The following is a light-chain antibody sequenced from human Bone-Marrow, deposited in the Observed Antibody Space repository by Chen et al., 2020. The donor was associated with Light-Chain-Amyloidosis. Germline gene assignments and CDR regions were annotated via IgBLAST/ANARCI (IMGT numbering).Light chain of an antibody. J-gene: IGLJ2*01. CDR1: DLPTEY. V-gene: IGLV3-25*03. CDR2: RDT. Sequence: SYELTQPPSVSVSPGQTARTTCSGDDLPTEYAYWYQQKPGQAPVLVIHRDTERPSGNSERFSGSSSGTTATLTISGVQAEDEADYHCQSADSSGTYEVIFGGGTKLTVL. CDR3: QSADSSGTYEVI.